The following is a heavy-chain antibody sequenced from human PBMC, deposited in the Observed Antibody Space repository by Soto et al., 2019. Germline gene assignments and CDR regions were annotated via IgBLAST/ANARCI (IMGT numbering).Heavy chain of an antibody. CDR2: LSYSGST. CDR3: ARLVDTIFGVVRGPDRKINFDY. J-gene: IGHJ4*02. CDR1: GGSISSGGYY. V-gene: IGHV4-39*01. Sequence: PSETLSLTCTVSGGSISSGGYYWSWIRQHPGKGLEWIGSLSYSGSTYYNPSLKSRVSISVDTSKNQFSLKLSSVTAADTAVYYCARLVDTIFGVVRGPDRKINFDYWGQGTLVTVSS. D-gene: IGHD3-3*01.